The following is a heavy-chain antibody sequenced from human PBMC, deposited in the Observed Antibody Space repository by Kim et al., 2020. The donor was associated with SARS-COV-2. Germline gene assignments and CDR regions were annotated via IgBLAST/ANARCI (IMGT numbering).Heavy chain of an antibody. J-gene: IGHJ4*02. CDR2: IWYDGSNK. CDR1: GFTFSSYG. V-gene: IGHV3-33*06. Sequence: GGSLRLSCAASGFTFSSYGMHWVRQAPGKGLEWVAVIWYDGSNKYYADSVKGRFTISRDNSKNTLYLQMNSLRAEDTAVYYCAKDHCGGDCYSLDYWGQGTLVTVSS. D-gene: IGHD2-21*02. CDR3: AKDHCGGDCYSLDY.